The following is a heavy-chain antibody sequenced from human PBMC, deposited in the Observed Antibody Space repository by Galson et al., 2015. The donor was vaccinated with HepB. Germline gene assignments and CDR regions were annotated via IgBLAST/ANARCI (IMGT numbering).Heavy chain of an antibody. D-gene: IGHD3-3*01. V-gene: IGHV1-3*01. J-gene: IGHJ5*02. CDR2: IDAGNGNT. CDR3: ARDRGTIFGVEIIANYFDP. Sequence: SVKVSCKASGYTFTTYSMHWVRQAPGQRIEWMGRIDAGNGNTKYSPKFQGRVTITRDTSASTVHMELSRLRSEDTAVYYCARDRGTIFGVEIIANYFDPWGQGTLVTVSS. CDR1: GYTFTTYS.